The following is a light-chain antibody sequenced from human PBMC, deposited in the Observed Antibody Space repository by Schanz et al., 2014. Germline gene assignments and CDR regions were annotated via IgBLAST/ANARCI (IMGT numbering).Light chain of an antibody. CDR1: QSLLHISGNHY. CDR2: LAS. V-gene: IGKV2-28*01. Sequence: IVMTQSPLSLAVTPGEPASISCRSSQSLLHISGNHYLDWYLQRPGQSPKLLIYLASNRASGVPGRFSGSGSGTTFTLNISKVEADDVGLYYCMQALQTPGAFGQGTNLEIK. J-gene: IGKJ2*01. CDR3: MQALQTPGA.